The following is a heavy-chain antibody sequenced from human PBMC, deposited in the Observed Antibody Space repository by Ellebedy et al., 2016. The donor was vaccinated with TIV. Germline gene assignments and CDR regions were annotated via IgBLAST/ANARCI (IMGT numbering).Heavy chain of an antibody. CDR1: GYIFTTYG. J-gene: IGHJ5*02. CDR2: ISGYNGNT. V-gene: IGHV1-18*01. D-gene: IGHD3-22*01. Sequence: ASVKVSCKTSGYIFTTYGISWVRQAPGQGLEWMGWISGYNGNTDHAQKLQDRVTMTTETSTSTAYMELRSLRSDDTAVYFCARGNTYYYDGSGYGPYDLWGQGTPVIVSS. CDR3: ARGNTYYYDGSGYGPYDL.